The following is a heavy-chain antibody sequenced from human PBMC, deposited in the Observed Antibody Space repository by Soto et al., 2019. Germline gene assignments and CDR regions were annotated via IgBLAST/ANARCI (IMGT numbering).Heavy chain of an antibody. Sequence: EVQLVESGGGLIQPGGSLKLSCAASGFTVGNNYMSWVRQAPGKGLEWVSLIYSTGTTKYADSVKGRFTVSRDNAKNMVTPKNNSLGAEDTAVDYCAKDGRSSGSDYNSFGYWGQGTLVTVSS. D-gene: IGHD3-10*01. CDR3: AKDGRSSGSDYNSFGY. V-gene: IGHV3-53*01. CDR2: IYSTGTT. J-gene: IGHJ4*02. CDR1: GFTVGNNY.